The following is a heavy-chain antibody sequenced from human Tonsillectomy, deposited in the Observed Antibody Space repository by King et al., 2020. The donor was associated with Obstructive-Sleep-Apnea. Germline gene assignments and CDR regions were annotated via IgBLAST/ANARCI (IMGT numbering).Heavy chain of an antibody. CDR2: ISYDGDSK. D-gene: IGHD3-10*01. J-gene: IGHJ6*02. Sequence: VQLVESGGGVVQPGRSLRLSCAASGFRFSKYAIHWVRQAPGKGLEWLAVISYDGDSKFYADSVRGRFTISRDNYWNTLYLQMNSLRVDDTAVYYCARAEDYYGSGSNYYHGMDVWGQGTTVIVSS. CDR1: GFRFSKYA. V-gene: IGHV3-30-3*01. CDR3: ARAEDYYGSGSNYYHGMDV.